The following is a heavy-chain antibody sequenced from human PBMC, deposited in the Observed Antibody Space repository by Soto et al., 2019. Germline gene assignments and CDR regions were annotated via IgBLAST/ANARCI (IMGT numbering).Heavy chain of an antibody. V-gene: IGHV1-69*04. Sequence: VASVKVSCKASGGTFSSYTISWVRQAPGQGLEWMGRIIPILGIANYAQKFQGRVTITADKSTSTAYMELSSLRSEDTAVYYCARDRGVRGGSYYMDVWGKGTTVTVSS. CDR1: GGTFSSYT. CDR2: IIPILGIA. CDR3: ARDRGVRGGSYYMDV. J-gene: IGHJ6*03. D-gene: IGHD3-10*01.